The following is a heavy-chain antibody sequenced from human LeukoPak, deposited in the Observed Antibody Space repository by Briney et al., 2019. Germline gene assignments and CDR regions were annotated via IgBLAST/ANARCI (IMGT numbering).Heavy chain of an antibody. J-gene: IGHJ5*02. V-gene: IGHV1-69*05. CDR3: ARHDYDPNWFDP. D-gene: IGHD3-16*01. CDR2: IIPIFGTA. CDR1: GGTFSRYA. Sequence: ASVKVSCKASGGTFSRYAISWVRQAPGQGLEWMGGIIPIFGTANYAQKFQGRVTITTDESTSTAYMELSSLRSEDTAVYYCARHDYDPNWFDPWGQGTLVTVSS.